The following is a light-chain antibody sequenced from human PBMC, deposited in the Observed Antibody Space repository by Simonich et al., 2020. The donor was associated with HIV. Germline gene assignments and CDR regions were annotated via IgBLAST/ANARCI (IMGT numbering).Light chain of an antibody. CDR3: QQYYSTPT. CDR1: QSVLYSSNNNNY. J-gene: IGKJ2*01. Sequence: DIVMTQSPDSLAVSLGERATINCKSSQSVLYSSNNNNYLAWYQQKPGQPPKLLIYWASTRESGVPDRFRCSGSGTDFTLTISSLQAEDVAVYYCQQYYSTPTFGQGTKLEIK. CDR2: WAS. V-gene: IGKV4-1*01.